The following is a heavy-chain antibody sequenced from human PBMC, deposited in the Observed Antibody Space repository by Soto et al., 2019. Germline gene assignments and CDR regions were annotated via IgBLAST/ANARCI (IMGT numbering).Heavy chain of an antibody. D-gene: IGHD6-13*01. V-gene: IGHV3-30*18. Sequence: GGSLRLSCAASGFTFSSYGMHWVRQAPGKGLEWVAVISYDGSNKYYADSVKGRFTISRDNSKNTLYLQMNSLRAEDTAVYYFAKARGRSSSWYGDLDYFDYWGQGTLVTVSS. CDR1: GFTFSSYG. CDR2: ISYDGSNK. CDR3: AKARGRSSSWYGDLDYFDY. J-gene: IGHJ4*02.